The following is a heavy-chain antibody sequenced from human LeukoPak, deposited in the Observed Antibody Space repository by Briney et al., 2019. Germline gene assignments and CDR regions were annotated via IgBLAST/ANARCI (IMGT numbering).Heavy chain of an antibody. CDR3: ARGDVLRYFLPNNYYFDY. D-gene: IGHD3-9*01. CDR1: GYTFTSYG. CDR2: ISAYNGNT. Sequence: ASVKVSCKASGYTFTSYGISWVRQAPGQGLEWMGWISAYNGNTNYAQKLQGRVTMTTNTSTSTAYMQLRSLRSDDTAVYYCARGDVLRYFLPNNYYFDYWGQGTLVTVSS. J-gene: IGHJ4*02. V-gene: IGHV1-18*01.